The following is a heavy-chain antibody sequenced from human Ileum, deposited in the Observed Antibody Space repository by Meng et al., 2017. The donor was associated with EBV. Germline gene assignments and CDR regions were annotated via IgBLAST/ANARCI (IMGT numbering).Heavy chain of an antibody. CDR2: LPAYGGKI. D-gene: IGHD1-14*01. CDR3: ARDETGRFDP. V-gene: IGHV3-30*03. J-gene: IGHJ5*02. CDR1: GFTFSHYG. Sequence: GGSGGVLVQPGRSLGLFCAASGFTFSHYGMFWVRQAPGKGPEWVAILPAYGGKIYYSDSVKGRFSVSRDNSKNTLYLQMNSLRVEDTAMYYCARDETGRFDPWGQGTLVTVSS.